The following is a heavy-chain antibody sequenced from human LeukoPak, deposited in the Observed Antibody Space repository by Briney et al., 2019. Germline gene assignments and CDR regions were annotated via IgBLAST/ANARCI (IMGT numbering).Heavy chain of an antibody. J-gene: IGHJ4*02. V-gene: IGHV3-33*01. CDR1: GFTFSSYG. D-gene: IGHD5-18*01. Sequence: SGGSLTLSCAASGFTFSSYGMHWVRQAPGKGLEWVAVIWYDGSNKYYADSVKGRFTISRDNSKNTLYLQMNSLRAEDTAVYYCARDLKPYSYGFDYWGQGTLVTVSS. CDR3: ARDLKPYSYGFDY. CDR2: IWYDGSNK.